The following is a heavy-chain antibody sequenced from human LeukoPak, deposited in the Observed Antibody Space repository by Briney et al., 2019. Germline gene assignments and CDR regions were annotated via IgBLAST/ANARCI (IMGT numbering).Heavy chain of an antibody. J-gene: IGHJ4*02. CDR3: TTAAGPFDH. CDR1: GFTFRNAW. D-gene: IGHD6-19*01. Sequence: PGGSLRLSCAASGFTFRNAWMSWVRQAPGKGLEWVGRIKTKAEGETTDYAAPVKGRFTNSRDDSKNTLYLQMNRLKTEDTAVYYCTTAAGPFDHWGQETLVTVSS. V-gene: IGHV3-15*01. CDR2: IKTKAEGETT.